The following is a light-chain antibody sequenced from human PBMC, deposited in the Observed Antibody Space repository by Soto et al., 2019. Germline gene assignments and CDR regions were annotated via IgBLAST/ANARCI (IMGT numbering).Light chain of an antibody. CDR1: SGSIASNY. J-gene: IGLJ3*02. Sequence: NFMLTQPHSVSESPGKTVTISCTRSSGSIASNYVQWYQQRPGSAPTTVIYEDNQRPSGVPDRFSGSIDSSSNSASLTISGLKTADEADYYCQSYDSSNQVFGGGTKITVL. V-gene: IGLV6-57*03. CDR3: QSYDSSNQV. CDR2: EDN.